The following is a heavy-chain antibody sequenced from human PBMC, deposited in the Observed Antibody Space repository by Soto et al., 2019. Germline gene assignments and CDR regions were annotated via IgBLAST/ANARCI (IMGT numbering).Heavy chain of an antibody. Sequence: SVKVSCKASGGTFSSYAISWVRQAPGQGLEWMGGIIPIFGTANYAQKFQGRVTITADESTSTAYMELSSLRSEDTAVYYCASKRNSWYGFDPWGQGTLVTVSS. J-gene: IGHJ5*02. D-gene: IGHD6-13*01. CDR1: GGTFSSYA. CDR3: ASKRNSWYGFDP. V-gene: IGHV1-69*13. CDR2: IIPIFGTA.